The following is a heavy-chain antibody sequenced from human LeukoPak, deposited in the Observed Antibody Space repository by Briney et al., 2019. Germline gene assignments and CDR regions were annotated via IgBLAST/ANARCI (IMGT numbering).Heavy chain of an antibody. V-gene: IGHV4-34*01. J-gene: IGHJ3*02. CDR1: GGSFSGYY. D-gene: IGHD2-2*02. CDR2: INHSGST. Sequence: SETLSLTCAVYGGSFSGYYWSWIRQPPGKGLEWIGEINHSGSTNYNPSLKSRVTISVDTSKNQFSLKLSSVTAAATAVYYCASYCSSTSCYIHDAFDIWGQGTMVTVSS. CDR3: ASYCSSTSCYIHDAFDI.